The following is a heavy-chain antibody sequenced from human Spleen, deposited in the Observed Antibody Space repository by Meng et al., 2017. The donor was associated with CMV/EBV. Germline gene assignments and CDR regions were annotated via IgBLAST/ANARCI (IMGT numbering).Heavy chain of an antibody. D-gene: IGHD3-10*01. Sequence: CAVSGDSINNDYWWSWVRQPPGKGLEWIGEVYHSGSTNYNPSLKSRLTISVDTSKNEFSLKLSSVTAADTAVYYCARDKGLELLGYWGQGTLVTVSS. V-gene: IGHV4-4*02. J-gene: IGHJ4*02. CDR3: ARDKGLELLGY. CDR2: VYHSGST. CDR1: GDSINNDYW.